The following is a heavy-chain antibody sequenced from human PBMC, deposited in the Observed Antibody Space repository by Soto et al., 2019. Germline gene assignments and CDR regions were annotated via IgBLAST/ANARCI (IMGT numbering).Heavy chain of an antibody. CDR1: GFSLSTSGVG. V-gene: IGHV2-5*02. CDR3: VHVTVYCSDGSCHSNGFDY. D-gene: IGHD2-15*01. J-gene: IGHJ4*02. CDR2: IYWDDDK. Sequence: QITLKESGPTLVKPTQTLTLTCTFSGFSLSTSGVGVGWIRQPPGKALEWLALIYWDDDKPYSPSLKSRLTITKDTSKNQVVLTMTNMDPVDTATYYCVHVTVYCSDGSCHSNGFDYWGQGTLVTVSS.